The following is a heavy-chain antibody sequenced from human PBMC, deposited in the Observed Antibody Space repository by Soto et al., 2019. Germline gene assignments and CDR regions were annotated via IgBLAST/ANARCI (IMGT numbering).Heavy chain of an antibody. V-gene: IGHV1-18*01. CDR2: ISAYNGNT. Sequence: ASVKVSCKASGYTFTSCGISWVRQAPGQGLEWMGWISAYNGNTNYAQKLQGRVTMTTDTSTSTAYMELRSLRSDDTAVYYCARDLGDIEVVPAASVYYYYMDVWGKGTTVTVSS. D-gene: IGHD2-2*01. J-gene: IGHJ6*03. CDR3: ARDLGDIEVVPAASVYYYYMDV. CDR1: GYTFTSCG.